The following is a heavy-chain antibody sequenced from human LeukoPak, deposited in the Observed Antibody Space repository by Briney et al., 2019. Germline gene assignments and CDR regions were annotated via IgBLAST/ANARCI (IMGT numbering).Heavy chain of an antibody. D-gene: IGHD6-19*01. Sequence: GGSLRLSCAASGFTFSSYEMNWVRQAPGKGLEWVSYISSSGSTIYYAGSVKGRFTISGDNAKNSLYLQMNSLRAEDTAVYYCARVALWLANYYYYYMDVWGKGTTVTVSS. CDR2: ISSSGSTI. CDR1: GFTFSSYE. CDR3: ARVALWLANYYYYYMDV. J-gene: IGHJ6*03. V-gene: IGHV3-48*03.